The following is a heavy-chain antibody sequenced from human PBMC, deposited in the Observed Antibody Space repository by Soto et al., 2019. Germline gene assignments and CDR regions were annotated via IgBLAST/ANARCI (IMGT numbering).Heavy chain of an antibody. J-gene: IGHJ4*02. V-gene: IGHV3-21*01. CDR1: GFTFSSYS. D-gene: IGHD4-17*01. Sequence: EVQLVESGGGLVKPGGSLRLSCAASGFTFSSYSMNWVRQAPGKGLEWVSSISSSSSYIYYADSVKGRFTISRDNAKNSLYLQMNSRRAEDTAVYYCARDRDYGDTLDYWGQGTLVTVSS. CDR2: ISSSSSYI. CDR3: ARDRDYGDTLDY.